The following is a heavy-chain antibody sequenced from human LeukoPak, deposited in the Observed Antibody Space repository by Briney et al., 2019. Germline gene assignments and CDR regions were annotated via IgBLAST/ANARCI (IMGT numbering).Heavy chain of an antibody. CDR2: IYYSGST. CDR3: ARHVEIAVAGPIDY. J-gene: IGHJ4*02. CDR1: GGSISSSRDY. Sequence: SETLSLTCTVSGGSISSSRDYWGWIRQPPGKGLEWIGSIYYSGSTHYNPSLKSRVTISVDTSKNQFPLKLSFVTAADTAVYYCARHVEIAVAGPIDYWGQGTLVTVSS. V-gene: IGHV4-39*01. D-gene: IGHD6-19*01.